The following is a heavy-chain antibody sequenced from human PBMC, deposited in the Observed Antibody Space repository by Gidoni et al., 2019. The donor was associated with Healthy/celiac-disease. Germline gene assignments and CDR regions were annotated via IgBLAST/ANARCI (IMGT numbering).Heavy chain of an antibody. J-gene: IGHJ3*02. D-gene: IGHD3-22*01. Sequence: EVQLVESGGGLIQPGGSLRLSCAASGFTVSSNYMSWVRQAPGKGLEWVSVIYSGGSTYYADSVKGRFTISRDNSKNTLYLQMNSLRAEDTAVYYCARDNYYDSSGYYAFDIWGQGTMVTVSS. V-gene: IGHV3-53*01. CDR2: IYSGGST. CDR3: ARDNYYDSSGYYAFDI. CDR1: GFTVSSNY.